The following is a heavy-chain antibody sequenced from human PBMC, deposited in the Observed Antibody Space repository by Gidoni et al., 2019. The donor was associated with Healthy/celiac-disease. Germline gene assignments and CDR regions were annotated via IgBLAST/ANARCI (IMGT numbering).Heavy chain of an antibody. CDR2: ISSSSSYI. V-gene: IGHV3-21*01. J-gene: IGHJ6*03. D-gene: IGHD2-2*01. CDR3: ARGRGVNEYQLLRSYYMDV. CDR1: GFTFSSYS. Sequence: EVQLVESGGGLVKPGGSLRLSCAASGFTFSSYSMNWVRQAPGKGLEWVSSISSSSSYIYYADSVKGRFTISRDNAKNSLYLQMNSLRAEDTAVYYCARGRGVNEYQLLRSYYMDVWGKGTTVTVSS.